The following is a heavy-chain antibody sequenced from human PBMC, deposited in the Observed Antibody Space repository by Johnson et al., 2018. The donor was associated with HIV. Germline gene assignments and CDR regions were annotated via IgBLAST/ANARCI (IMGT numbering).Heavy chain of an antibody. V-gene: IGHV3-66*01. CDR3: ARAVRVGATTNSAFDF. CDR1: GFIVGTKY. CDR2: IYRGGST. D-gene: IGHD1-26*01. J-gene: IGHJ3*01. Sequence: MQLVESGGGLVQSGGSLRLACVASGFIVGTKYMRWVRQAPGKGLEWVSVIYRGGSTYYADSVKGRFTISRDNSKNTVYLQMNSLRDEDTALYYCARAVRVGATTNSAFDFWGQGTMVTVSS.